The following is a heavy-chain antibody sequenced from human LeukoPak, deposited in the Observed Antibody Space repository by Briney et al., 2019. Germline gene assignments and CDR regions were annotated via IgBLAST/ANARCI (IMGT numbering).Heavy chain of an antibody. Sequence: PGRSLRLSCAASGFTFSSYAMHWVRQAPGKGLEWVAVISNDGSNKYYADSVKGRFTISRDNSKNTLYLQMNSLRAEDTAVCYCARVKTYSSGLTTSYFDYWGQGTLVTVSS. J-gene: IGHJ4*02. V-gene: IGHV3-30*04. CDR1: GFTFSSYA. CDR2: ISNDGSNK. D-gene: IGHD6-19*01. CDR3: ARVKTYSSGLTTSYFDY.